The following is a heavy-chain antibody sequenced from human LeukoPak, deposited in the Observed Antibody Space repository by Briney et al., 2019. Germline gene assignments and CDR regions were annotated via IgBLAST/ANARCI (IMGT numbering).Heavy chain of an antibody. D-gene: IGHD2-2*01. V-gene: IGHV3-7*01. CDR3: SGRDSSRSPRAY. CDR2: INLYGTKK. J-gene: IGHJ4*02. CDR1: ALTFTNSW. Sequence: GRCLRPSCAPAALTFTNSWMDSVRLAPGGGLEWLANINLYGTKKYYVDSVKGRFAISRDNAKNEVYQEMNSLRAEDTGVYYCSGRDSSRSPRAYWGQGALVSVSS.